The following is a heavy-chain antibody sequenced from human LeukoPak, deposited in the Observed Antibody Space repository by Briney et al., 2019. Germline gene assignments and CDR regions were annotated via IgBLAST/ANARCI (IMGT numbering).Heavy chain of an antibody. D-gene: IGHD7-27*01. CDR3: ARDAGDRGGFDY. V-gene: IGHV3-66*01. CDR2: IYSGGST. Sequence: PGGSLRLSCAAAGFTFSSYSMNWVRQAPGKGLEWVSVIYSGGSTYYADSVKGRFTISRDNSKNTLYLQMNSLRAEDTAVYYCARDAGDRGGFDYWGQGTLVTVSS. CDR1: GFTFSSYS. J-gene: IGHJ4*02.